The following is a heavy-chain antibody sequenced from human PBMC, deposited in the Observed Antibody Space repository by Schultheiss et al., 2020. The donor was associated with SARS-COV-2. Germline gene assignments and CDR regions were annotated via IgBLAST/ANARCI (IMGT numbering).Heavy chain of an antibody. CDR3: AESYASGWFVS. J-gene: IGHJ5*01. Sequence: GGSLRLSCAAYGFTFSTYAMAWVRQAPGKGLEWVSSIGATGGPTYYADSVKGRFTISRDNSRNTLFLQMNSLRAEDSAIYYCAESYASGWFVSWGQGTLVTVSS. CDR1: GFTFSTYA. CDR2: IGATGGPT. D-gene: IGHD2-2*01. V-gene: IGHV3-23*01.